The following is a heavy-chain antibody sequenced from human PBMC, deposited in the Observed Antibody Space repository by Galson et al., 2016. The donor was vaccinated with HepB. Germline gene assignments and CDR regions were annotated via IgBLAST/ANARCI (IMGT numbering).Heavy chain of an antibody. CDR1: GFTFSDYY. J-gene: IGHJ4*01. V-gene: IGHV3-74*01. CDR3: SSGSYYGLY. CDR2: IKSDGSST. Sequence: SLRLSCAASGFTFSDYYMNWVRQTPGKGLVWVSRIKSDGSSTTYADSVKGRFTISRDNAKNTLYLQMNSLRVDDTAVYYCSSGSYYGLYWGHGTLVTVSS. D-gene: IGHD3-10*01.